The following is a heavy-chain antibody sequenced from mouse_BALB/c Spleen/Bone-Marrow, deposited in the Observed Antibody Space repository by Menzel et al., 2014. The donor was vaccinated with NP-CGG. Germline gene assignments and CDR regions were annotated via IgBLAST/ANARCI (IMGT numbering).Heavy chain of an antibody. Sequence: EVKVVESGGGLVKPGGSLKLSCAASGFTFSSYAMSWVRQTPEKRLEWVATISSGGSYTYYPDSVKGRFTISGDNAKNTLYLQMSSLRSEDTAMYYCARVITWYFDVWGAGTSVTVSS. CDR1: GFTFSSYA. V-gene: IGHV5-9-1*01. J-gene: IGHJ1*01. D-gene: IGHD2-4*01. CDR3: ARVITWYFDV. CDR2: ISSGGSYT.